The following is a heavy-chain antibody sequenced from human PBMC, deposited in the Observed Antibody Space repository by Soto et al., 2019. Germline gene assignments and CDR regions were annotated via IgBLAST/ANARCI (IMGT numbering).Heavy chain of an antibody. Sequence: SETLSLTCAVYGGSFSGYHRSWIRQPPGKGLEWIGEINHSGSTNYNPSLKSRVTISVDTSKNQFSLKLSSVTAADTAVYYCARAGYCTNGVCYIGRAFDYWGQGALVTVSS. CDR3: ARAGYCTNGVCYIGRAFDY. J-gene: IGHJ4*02. CDR1: GGSFSGYH. CDR2: INHSGST. V-gene: IGHV4-34*01. D-gene: IGHD2-8*01.